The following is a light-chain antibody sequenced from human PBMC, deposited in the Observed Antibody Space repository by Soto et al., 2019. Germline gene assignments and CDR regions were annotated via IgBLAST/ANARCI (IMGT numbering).Light chain of an antibody. V-gene: IGLV2-11*01. CDR3: SSYTNSAYV. CDR2: DVS. J-gene: IGLJ1*01. CDR1: SSDVGAYNY. Sequence: QSVLTQPRSVSGSPGQSVTISCTGTSSDVGAYNYVSWYQQHPAKAPNLMIYDVSKRPSGVPDRFSGSKSGNTASLTISGLQAEDEGDYYCSSYTNSAYVFGTGTKVPS.